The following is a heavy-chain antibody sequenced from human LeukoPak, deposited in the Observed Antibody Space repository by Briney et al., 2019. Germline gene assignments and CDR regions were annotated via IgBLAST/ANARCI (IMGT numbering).Heavy chain of an antibody. J-gene: IGHJ6*02. CDR3: AREDPQTTVPEGMDV. CDR2: IYYSGTT. V-gene: IGHV4-59*01. D-gene: IGHD4-17*01. Sequence: SETLSLTCTVSGGSISHYYWSWIRQSPGKGLEWFGYIYYSGTTNYNPSLKSRVTISVDTSRNQFSLQLRSVTAADTAVYYCAREDPQTTVPEGMDVWGQGTTVIVPS. CDR1: GGSISHYY.